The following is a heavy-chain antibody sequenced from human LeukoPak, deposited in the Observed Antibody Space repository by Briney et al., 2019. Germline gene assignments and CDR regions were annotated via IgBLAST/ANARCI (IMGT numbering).Heavy chain of an antibody. D-gene: IGHD2-2*02. J-gene: IGHJ6*02. V-gene: IGHV3-7*01. CDR1: GFTFSSYW. Sequence: GGSLRLSCAASGFTFSSYWMSWVRQAPGKGLEWVANIKQDGSEKYYVDSVKGRFIISRDNAKNSLYLQMNSLRAEDTAVYYCARFYCSSTSCYRYGMDVWGQGTTVTVSS. CDR3: ARFYCSSTSCYRYGMDV. CDR2: IKQDGSEK.